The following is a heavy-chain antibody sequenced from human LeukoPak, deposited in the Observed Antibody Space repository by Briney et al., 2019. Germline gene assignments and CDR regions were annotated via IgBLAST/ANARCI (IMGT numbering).Heavy chain of an antibody. CDR1: GFTVNSNY. V-gene: IGHV3-53*01. Sequence: GGSLRLSCAASGFTVNSNYMNWVRQAPGKGLEWVSVVYSDDATYYADSVKGRFTISRDNSKNTLYLQMNNLRAEDTAVYYCARGGGYYAIDYWGQGTLVTVSS. CDR3: ARGGGYYAIDY. CDR2: VYSDDAT. J-gene: IGHJ4*02. D-gene: IGHD1-26*01.